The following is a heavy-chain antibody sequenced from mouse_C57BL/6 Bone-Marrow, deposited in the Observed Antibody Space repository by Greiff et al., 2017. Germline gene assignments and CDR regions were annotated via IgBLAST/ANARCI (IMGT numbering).Heavy chain of an antibody. CDR2: ISYDGSN. V-gene: IGHV3-6*01. CDR1: GYSITSGYY. Sequence: EVKLMESGPGLVKPSQSLSLTCSVTGYSITSGYYWNWIRQFPGNKLEWMGYISYDGSNNYNPSLKNPISLTRDTSKNQFFLKLKSVTTEDTATYYCARKGAMDYWGQGTSVTVSS. J-gene: IGHJ4*01. CDR3: ARKGAMDY.